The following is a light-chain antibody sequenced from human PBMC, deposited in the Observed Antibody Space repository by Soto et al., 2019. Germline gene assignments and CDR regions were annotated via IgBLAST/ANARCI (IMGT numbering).Light chain of an antibody. CDR1: SSDIGGYNH. V-gene: IGLV2-14*03. CDR3: CAYTARTTLSWV. Sequence: QSALTQPTSVSGSPGQSITISCTGVSSDIGGYNHVSWYQQHPGNVPRLIIYDVDNRPLGISNRFSGSQSGNTASLSISGLQDEDEADYYCCAYTARTTLSWVFGGGTKLTVL. CDR2: DVD. J-gene: IGLJ3*02.